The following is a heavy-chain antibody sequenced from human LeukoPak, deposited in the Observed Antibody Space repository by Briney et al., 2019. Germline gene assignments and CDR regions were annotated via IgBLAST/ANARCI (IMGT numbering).Heavy chain of an antibody. CDR3: ARDSAVAGTGFDY. J-gene: IGHJ4*02. V-gene: IGHV4-30-2*01. CDR2: IYHSGST. CDR1: GGSISSGGYY. D-gene: IGHD6-19*01. Sequence: SETLSLTCTVSGGSISSGGYYWSWIRQPPGKGLEWIGYIYHSGSTYYNPSLKSRVTISVDTSKNQFSLKLSSVTAADTAVYYCARDSAVAGTGFDYWGQGTLVTVSS.